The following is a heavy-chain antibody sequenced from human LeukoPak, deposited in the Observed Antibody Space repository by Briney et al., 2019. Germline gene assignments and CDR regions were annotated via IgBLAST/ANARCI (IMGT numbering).Heavy chain of an antibody. J-gene: IGHJ3*02. Sequence: GGSLRLSCAASGFTFSSYAMSWVRQAPGKGLEWVSAISGSGGSTYYADSVKGRFTISRDNSKNTLYLQMNSLRAEDTAVYYCAKFNWDDYGFWSGGDAFDIWGQGTMVTVSS. V-gene: IGHV3-23*01. D-gene: IGHD3-3*01. CDR1: GFTFSSYA. CDR2: ISGSGGST. CDR3: AKFNWDDYGFWSGGDAFDI.